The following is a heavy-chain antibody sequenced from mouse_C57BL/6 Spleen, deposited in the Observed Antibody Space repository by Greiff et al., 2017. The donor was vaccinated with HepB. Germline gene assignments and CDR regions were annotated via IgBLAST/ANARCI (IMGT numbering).Heavy chain of an antibody. Sequence: QVQLQQPGAELVKPGASVKLSCKASGYTFTSYWMQWVKQRPGQGLEWIGEIDPSDSYTNYNQKFKGKATLTVDTSSSTAYMQLSSLTSEDSAVYYCDPTGTLFDYWGQGTTLTVSS. J-gene: IGHJ2*01. CDR2: IDPSDSYT. V-gene: IGHV1-50*01. D-gene: IGHD4-1*02. CDR1: GYTFTSYW. CDR3: DPTGTLFDY.